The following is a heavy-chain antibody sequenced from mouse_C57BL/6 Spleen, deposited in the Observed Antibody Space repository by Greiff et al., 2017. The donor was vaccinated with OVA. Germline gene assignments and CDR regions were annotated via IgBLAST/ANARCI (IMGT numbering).Heavy chain of an antibody. CDR1: GYTFTSYW. Sequence: VKLQQPGAELVKPGASVKLSCKASGYTFTSYWMHWVKQRPGQGLEWIGMIHPNSGSTNYNEKFKSKATLTVDKSSSTAYMQLSSLTSEDSAVYYCARGNDYDVDFDYWGQGTTLTVSS. D-gene: IGHD2-4*01. V-gene: IGHV1-64*01. CDR3: ARGNDYDVDFDY. J-gene: IGHJ2*01. CDR2: IHPNSGST.